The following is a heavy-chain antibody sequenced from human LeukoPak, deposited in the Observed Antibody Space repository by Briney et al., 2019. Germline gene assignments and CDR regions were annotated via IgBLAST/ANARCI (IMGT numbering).Heavy chain of an antibody. CDR1: GLPIADFA. Sequence: GGSLRLSCVASGLPIADFAMHWVRQAPGKGLELVSFISGDGVSTFYADSVKGRFSISRDNSKNSLSLEMNSLRTEATAMYYCARESGKFDYWGQGTLVAVSS. CDR2: ISGDGVST. CDR3: ARESGKFDY. J-gene: IGHJ4*02. V-gene: IGHV3-43*02.